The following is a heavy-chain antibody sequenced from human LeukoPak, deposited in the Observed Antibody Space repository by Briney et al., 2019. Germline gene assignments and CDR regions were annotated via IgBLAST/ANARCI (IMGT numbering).Heavy chain of an antibody. D-gene: IGHD5-18*01. CDR2: IIPILGIA. V-gene: IGHV1-69*04. CDR1: GGTFSSYA. CDR3: ARDLPRGYSYGYYYYGMDV. Sequence: ASVKVSCKASGGTFSSYAISWVRQAPGQGLEWMGRIIPILGIANYAQKFQGRVTITADKSTSTAYMELSSLRSEDTAVYYCARDLPRGYSYGYYYYGMDVWGQGTTVTVSS. J-gene: IGHJ6*02.